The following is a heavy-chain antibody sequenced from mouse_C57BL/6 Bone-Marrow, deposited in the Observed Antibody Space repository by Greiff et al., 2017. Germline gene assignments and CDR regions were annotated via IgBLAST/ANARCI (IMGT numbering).Heavy chain of an antibody. Sequence: VQLQQPGAELVKPGASVKLSCKASGYTFTSYWMQWVKQRPGQGLEWIGEIDPSDSYTNYNQKFKGKATLTVDTSSSTAYMQLSSLTSEDSAVYYCARETTVVALAYWGQGTTLTVSS. CDR3: ARETTVVALAY. CDR2: IDPSDSYT. J-gene: IGHJ2*01. D-gene: IGHD1-1*01. CDR1: GYTFTSYW. V-gene: IGHV1-50*01.